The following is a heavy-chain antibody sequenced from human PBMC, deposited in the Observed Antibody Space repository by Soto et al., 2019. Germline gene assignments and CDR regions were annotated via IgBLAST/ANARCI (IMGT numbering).Heavy chain of an antibody. CDR3: ARGSMPFYHSRGHDALDI. J-gene: IGHJ3*02. D-gene: IGHD2-2*01. CDR1: GYTFTTDY. CDR2: IIPSGGST. V-gene: IGHV1-46*01. Sequence: GASVTVSGRASGYTFTTDYMHWVRQARGQGLEGMGLIIPSGGSTSYAQKFEGRVTMTRDTSTCTVYMELSSLRSEDTAVYYCARGSMPFYHSRGHDALDIWGQGTMVTV.